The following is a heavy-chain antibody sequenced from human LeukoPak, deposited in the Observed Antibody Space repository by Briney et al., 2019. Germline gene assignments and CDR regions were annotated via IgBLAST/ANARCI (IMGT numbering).Heavy chain of an antibody. CDR1: GFTFDDYA. V-gene: IGHV3-23*01. J-gene: IGHJ4*02. D-gene: IGHD3-22*01. CDR2: ISSSSSYI. Sequence: GGSLRLSCAASGFTFDDYAMHWVRQAPGKGLEWVSSISSSSSYIYYADSVKGRFTISRDNSKNTLYLQMNSLRAEDTAVYYCAKDSYDSSGYYYVWGQGTLVTVSS. CDR3: AKDSYDSSGYYYV.